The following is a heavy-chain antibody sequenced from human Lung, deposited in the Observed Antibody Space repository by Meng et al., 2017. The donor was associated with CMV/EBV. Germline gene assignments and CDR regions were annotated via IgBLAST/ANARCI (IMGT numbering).Heavy chain of an antibody. CDR1: GYTFTDHY. Sequence: AXVXVSCKASGYTFTDHYFHWVRQAPGQGLEWMGWIYPNSGGTHYAQKFQGRLTVTTDTSISTGYMELSSLGSDDTAVYYCARDNDWGTDYWGQGTLVTVSS. V-gene: IGHV1-2*02. CDR3: ARDNDWGTDY. J-gene: IGHJ4*02. D-gene: IGHD3-16*01. CDR2: IYPNSGGT.